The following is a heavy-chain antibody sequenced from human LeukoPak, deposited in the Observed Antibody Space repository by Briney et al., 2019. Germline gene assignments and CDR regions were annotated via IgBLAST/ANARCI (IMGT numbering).Heavy chain of an antibody. J-gene: IGHJ1*01. Sequence: GGSLRLSCAASGFTFSSYAMHWVRQAPGKGLEWVAAISFDGTNTYYADSVKGRFTISRNGAKKSLSLQMSSLRADDTAVYYCVREGGRGYCSYTSTCFGEFQHWGQGTVVTVSS. V-gene: IGHV3-30*04. CDR3: VREGGRGYCSYTSTCFGEFQH. CDR2: ISFDGTNT. CDR1: GFTFSSYA. D-gene: IGHD2-2*01.